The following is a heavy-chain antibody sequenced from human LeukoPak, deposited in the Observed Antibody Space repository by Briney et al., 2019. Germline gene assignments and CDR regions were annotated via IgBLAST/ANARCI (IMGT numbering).Heavy chain of an antibody. V-gene: IGHV1-18*01. CDR2: ISAYNGNT. Sequence: ASAKVSCKASGYTFTSYGISWVRQAPGQGLEWMGWISAYNGNTNYAQKFQGRVTMTTDTSTTTAYMELRSLRSDDTAVYYCARFCGGGSCRFDPWGQGTLVTVSS. CDR3: ARFCGGGSCRFDP. J-gene: IGHJ5*02. D-gene: IGHD2-15*01. CDR1: GYTFTSYG.